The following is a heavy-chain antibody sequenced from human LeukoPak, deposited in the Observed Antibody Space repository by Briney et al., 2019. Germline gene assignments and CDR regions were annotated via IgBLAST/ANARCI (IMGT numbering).Heavy chain of an antibody. CDR1: GLTFDDYT. Sequence: PGGSLRLSCAASGLTFDDYTMHWVRQAPGKGLEWVSLISWDGGSTYYADSVKGRFTISRDNSKNSLYLQMNSLRTEDTALYYCAKDSAGGSGWYDYWGQGTLVTVSS. D-gene: IGHD6-19*01. J-gene: IGHJ4*02. CDR2: ISWDGGST. V-gene: IGHV3-43*01. CDR3: AKDSAGGSGWYDY.